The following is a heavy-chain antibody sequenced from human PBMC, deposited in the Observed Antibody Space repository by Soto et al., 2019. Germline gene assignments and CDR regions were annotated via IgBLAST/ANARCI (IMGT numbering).Heavy chain of an antibody. CDR2: IYYSGST. D-gene: IGHD3-22*01. CDR1: GGSISSYY. CDR3: ARGSNYYDSSGYPRFDP. Sequence: SETLSLTCTVSGGSISSYYWSWIRQPPGKGLEWIGYIYYSGSTNYNPSLKSRVTISVDTSKNQFSLKLSSVTAADTAVYYCARGSNYYDSSGYPRFDPWGQGTLVTVSS. J-gene: IGHJ5*02. V-gene: IGHV4-59*12.